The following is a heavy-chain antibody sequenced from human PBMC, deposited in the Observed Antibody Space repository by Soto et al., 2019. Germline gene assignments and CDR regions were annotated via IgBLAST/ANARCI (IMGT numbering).Heavy chain of an antibody. J-gene: IGHJ4*02. Sequence: QVQLVESGGGVVQPGRSLRLSCTASGFTFRSYAMHWVRQAPGKGLEWVASVSYDGGNEHYADSVKGRFTISRDNSKTTLALQMNSLRVEDTAGFYCARARGYDKGDTLNYWGQGTQVTVSS. CDR1: GFTFRSYA. CDR3: ARARGYDKGDTLNY. D-gene: IGHD5-12*01. V-gene: IGHV3-30-3*01. CDR2: VSYDGGNE.